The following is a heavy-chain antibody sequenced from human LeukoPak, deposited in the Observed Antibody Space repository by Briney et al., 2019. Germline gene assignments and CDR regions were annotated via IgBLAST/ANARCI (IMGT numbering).Heavy chain of an antibody. V-gene: IGHV4-30-2*01. CDR3: ARGSPAYTAVGQLFDY. J-gene: IGHJ4*02. D-gene: IGHD5-18*01. CDR1: GGSISSGGYS. Sequence: SETLSLTCAVSGGSISSGGYSWSWIRQPPGKGLEWIGYIYHSGSTYYNPSLKSRVTISVDRSKNQFSLKLSSVTAADTAVYYCARGSPAYTAVGQLFDYWGQGTLVTVSS. CDR2: IYHSGST.